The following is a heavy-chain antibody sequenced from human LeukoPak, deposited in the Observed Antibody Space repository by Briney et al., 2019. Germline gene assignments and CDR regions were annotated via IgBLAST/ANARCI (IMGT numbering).Heavy chain of an antibody. J-gene: IGHJ6*03. CDR3: ARNGIAARASYYYYYMDV. CDR1: GGSISSYY. Sequence: SETLSLTCTVSGGSISSYYWSWIRQPAGKGLEWIGRIYTSGSTNYNPSLKSRVTISVDTSKNQFSLKLSSVTAADTAVYYCARNGIAARASYYYYYMDVWGKGTTVTVSS. D-gene: IGHD6-6*01. CDR2: IYTSGST. V-gene: IGHV4-4*07.